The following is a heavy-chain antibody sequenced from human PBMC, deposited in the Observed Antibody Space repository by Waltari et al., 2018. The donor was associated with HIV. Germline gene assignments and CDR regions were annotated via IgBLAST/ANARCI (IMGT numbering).Heavy chain of an antibody. CDR3: AVAVGWFDP. Sequence: EVQLVESGGGLVQPGGSLRLSCAASGFPVSSTSMSWVRRAPGKGLEWVSVIYSGGSTYYADSVKGRFTISRDNSKNTLYLQMNSLRAEDTAVYYCAVAVGWFDPWGQGTLVTVSS. J-gene: IGHJ5*02. D-gene: IGHD2-21*01. V-gene: IGHV3-66*02. CDR1: GFPVSSTS. CDR2: IYSGGST.